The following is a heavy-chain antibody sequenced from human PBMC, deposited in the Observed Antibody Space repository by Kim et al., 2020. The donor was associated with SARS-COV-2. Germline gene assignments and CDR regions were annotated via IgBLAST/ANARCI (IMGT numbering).Heavy chain of an antibody. D-gene: IGHD2-2*01. CDR1: EFTFSRYA. J-gene: IGHJ4*02. CDR3: AKEVYAQHYYDY. CDR2: ISYDGSNE. Sequence: GGSLRLSCAASEFTFSRYAMHWVRQAPGKGLEWVAVISYDGSNEYYADSVKGRFSISRDNSKNTLYLQMNSLRTEDTAVYSCAKEVYAQHYYDYWGQGTLVTVSS. V-gene: IGHV3-30-3*01.